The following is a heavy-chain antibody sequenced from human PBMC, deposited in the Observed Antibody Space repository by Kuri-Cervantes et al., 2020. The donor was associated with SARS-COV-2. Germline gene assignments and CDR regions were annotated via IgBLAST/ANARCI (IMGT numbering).Heavy chain of an antibody. CDR3: ARDRSTVVTPDAFDI. Sequence: GGSLRLSCAASGFTFDDYGMSWVRQAPGKGLEWVAVISYDGSNKYYADSVKGRFTISRDNSKNTLYLQMNSLRAEDTAVYYCARDRSTVVTPDAFDIWGQGTMVTVSS. CDR1: GFTFDDYG. D-gene: IGHD4-23*01. CDR2: ISYDGSNK. V-gene: IGHV3-30*03. J-gene: IGHJ3*02.